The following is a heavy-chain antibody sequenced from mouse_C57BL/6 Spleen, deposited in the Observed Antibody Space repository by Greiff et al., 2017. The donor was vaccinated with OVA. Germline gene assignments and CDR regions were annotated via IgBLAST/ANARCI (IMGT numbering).Heavy chain of an antibody. CDR2: IRSKSNNYAT. CDR3: VRQRALDAMGY. J-gene: IGHJ4*01. V-gene: IGHV10-1*01. Sequence: EVMLVESGGGLVQPKGSLKLSCAASGFSFNTYAMNWVRQAPGKGLEWVARIRSKSNNYATYYADSVKDRFTISRDDSESMLYLQMNNLKTEDTAMYYCVRQRALDAMGYWGQGTSVTVSS. CDR1: GFSFNTYA. D-gene: IGHD3-1*01.